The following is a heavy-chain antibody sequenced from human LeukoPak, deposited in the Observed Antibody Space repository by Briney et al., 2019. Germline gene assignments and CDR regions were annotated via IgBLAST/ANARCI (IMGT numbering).Heavy chain of an antibody. CDR1: GFTFSSYW. D-gene: IGHD2-15*01. J-gene: IGHJ6*02. CDR2: INSDGSST. CDR3: ARDKVVAAKDYYYGMDV. Sequence: GGSLRLSCAASGFTFSSYWMHWVRQAPGKGLVWVSRINSDGSSTSYADSVKGRFTISRDNAKNTLYLQMNSLRAEDTAVYYCARDKVVAAKDYYYGMDVWGQGTTVTVSS. V-gene: IGHV3-74*01.